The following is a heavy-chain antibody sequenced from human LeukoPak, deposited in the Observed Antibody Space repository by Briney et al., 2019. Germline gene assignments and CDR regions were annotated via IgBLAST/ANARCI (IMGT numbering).Heavy chain of an antibody. Sequence: GGSLRLSCAASEFTFSSYDMYWVRQVTGKGLEWVSTIDTAGNTWYPDSVKGRFTISRENAKNSLNLQMNSLRVGDTAVYYCARAKMPGIQAAGRVNYFDSWGQGTLVTVSS. CDR3: ARAKMPGIQAAGRVNYFDS. J-gene: IGHJ4*02. CDR2: IDTAGNT. D-gene: IGHD6-13*01. CDR1: EFTFSSYD. V-gene: IGHV3-13*01.